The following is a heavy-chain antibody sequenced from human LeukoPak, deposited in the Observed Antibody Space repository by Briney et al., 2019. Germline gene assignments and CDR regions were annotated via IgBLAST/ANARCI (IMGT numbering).Heavy chain of an antibody. D-gene: IGHD5-24*01. J-gene: IGHJ3*02. Sequence: GASVKVSCKASGYTFTNYGITWVRQASGQGLEWMGWINPNSGGTNYAQNFQGRVTMTRDTSASTVYMELSSLRSEDTAIYYCARIRDGYNDAYDIWGQGTVVTVPS. CDR3: ARIRDGYNDAYDI. V-gene: IGHV1-18*01. CDR2: INPNSGGT. CDR1: GYTFTNYG.